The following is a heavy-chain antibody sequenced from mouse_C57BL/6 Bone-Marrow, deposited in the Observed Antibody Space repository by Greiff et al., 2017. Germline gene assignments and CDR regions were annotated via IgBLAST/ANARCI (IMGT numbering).Heavy chain of an antibody. D-gene: IGHD2-5*01. V-gene: IGHV14-4*01. CDR1: GFNIKDDY. J-gene: IGHJ4*01. CDR2: IDPEKGDT. CDR3: TQAYYSNYPY. Sequence: EVQLKESGAELVRPGASVKLSCTASGFNIKDDYMHWVKQRPEQGLEWIGWIDPEKGDTENASKFQGQATITAHTSTNTAYLQLSSLTSEYTDVYYCTQAYYSNYPYWGQGTSVTVSS.